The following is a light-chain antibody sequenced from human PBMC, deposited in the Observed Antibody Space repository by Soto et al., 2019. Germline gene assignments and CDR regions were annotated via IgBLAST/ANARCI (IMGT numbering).Light chain of an antibody. CDR1: YSDIGSYND. V-gene: IGLV2-11*01. CDR3: CSYVRAYRLMI. CDR2: DVS. Sequence: QSALTQPRSVSGSPGQSVTISCTGTYSDIGSYNDVSWYQHHPAKAPRFMIFDVSQRPSGVPYRFSGSKSCNTASLTISGLQTEDEADYYCCSYVRAYRLMIFGEGTKLTVL. J-gene: IGLJ2*01.